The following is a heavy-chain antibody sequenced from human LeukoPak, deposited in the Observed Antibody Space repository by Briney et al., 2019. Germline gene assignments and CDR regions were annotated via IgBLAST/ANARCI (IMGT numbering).Heavy chain of an antibody. Sequence: ETLSLTCTVSGGSISSSSYYWGWIRQPPGKGLEWVSSISSSSYIYYADSVKGRFTISRDNAKNSLYLQMNSLRPEDTAVYYCARDSRGTTFDYWGQGTLVTVSS. CDR2: ISSSSYI. V-gene: IGHV3-69-1*01. CDR1: GGSISSSSYY. D-gene: IGHD3-16*01. J-gene: IGHJ4*02. CDR3: ARDSRGTTFDY.